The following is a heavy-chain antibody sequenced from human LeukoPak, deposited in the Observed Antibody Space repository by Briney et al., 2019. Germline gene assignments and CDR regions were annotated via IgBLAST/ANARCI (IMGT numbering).Heavy chain of an antibody. J-gene: IGHJ4*02. CDR1: GFTFSTYG. Sequence: GRSLRLSCAASGFTFSTYGMHWARQAPGKGLEWVAVMSSGGNKEYYADSVRDRFTISRDNSNNTLSLQMNSLRPEDTAVYYCAKGLRGYYYFDYWGQGTLVTVSS. CDR2: MSSGGNKE. V-gene: IGHV3-30*18. CDR3: AKGLRGYYYFDY. D-gene: IGHD5-18*01.